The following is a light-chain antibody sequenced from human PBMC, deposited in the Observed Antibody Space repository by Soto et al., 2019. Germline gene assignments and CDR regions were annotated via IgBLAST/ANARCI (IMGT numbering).Light chain of an antibody. CDR1: QSVLKN. J-gene: IGKJ2*01. Sequence: EITMTQSPAILSVSPGERATLSCRASQSVLKNLAWFQQKPGQAPRLLILGASSRATGIPAGFSGSGSGTDFTLTISSVESEDFAVYYCQQYNNRPYTFGQGTTLEI. V-gene: IGKV3-15*01. CDR3: QQYNNRPYT. CDR2: GAS.